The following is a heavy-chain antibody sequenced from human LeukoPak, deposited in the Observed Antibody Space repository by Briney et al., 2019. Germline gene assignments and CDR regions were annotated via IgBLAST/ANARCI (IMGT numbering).Heavy chain of an antibody. V-gene: IGHV3-30*03. CDR1: GFTLSSYG. CDR3: ARDPAPFGVVINWFDP. Sequence: GRSLRLSCAASGFTLSSYGMHWVRQAPGKGLEWVAVISYDGSNKYYADSVKGRFTISRDNSKNTLYLQMNSLRAEDTAVYYCARDPAPFGVVINWFDPWGQGTLVTVSS. J-gene: IGHJ5*02. D-gene: IGHD3-3*01. CDR2: ISYDGSNK.